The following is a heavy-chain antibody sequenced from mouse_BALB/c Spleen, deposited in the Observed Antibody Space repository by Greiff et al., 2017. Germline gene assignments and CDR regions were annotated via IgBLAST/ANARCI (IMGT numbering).Heavy chain of an antibody. V-gene: IGHV5-6*01. CDR1: GFTFSSYG. D-gene: IGHD1-1*01. Sequence: EVKLMESGGDLVKPGGSLKLSCAASGFTFSSYGMSWVRQTPDKRLEWVATISSGGSYTYYPDSVKGRFTISRDNAKNTLYLQMSSLKSEDTAMYYCARQDYLGSSYAMDYWGQGTSVTVSS. J-gene: IGHJ4*01. CDR3: ARQDYLGSSYAMDY. CDR2: ISSGGSYT.